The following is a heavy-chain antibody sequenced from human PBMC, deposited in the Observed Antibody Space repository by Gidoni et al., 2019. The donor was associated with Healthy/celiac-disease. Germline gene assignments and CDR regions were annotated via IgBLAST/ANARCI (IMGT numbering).Heavy chain of an antibody. CDR1: GGSISSSSYY. V-gene: IGHV4-39*01. D-gene: IGHD3-3*01. J-gene: IGHJ3*02. CDR3: ARLTDFWSGYSGEMNAFDI. CDR2: IYYSGST. Sequence: QLQLQESGPGLVKPSETLSLTCTVSGGSISSSSYYWGWIRQPPGKGLEWIGSIYYSGSTYYNPSLKSRVTISVDTSKNQFSLKLSSVTAADTAVYYCARLTDFWSGYSGEMNAFDIWGQGTMVTVSS.